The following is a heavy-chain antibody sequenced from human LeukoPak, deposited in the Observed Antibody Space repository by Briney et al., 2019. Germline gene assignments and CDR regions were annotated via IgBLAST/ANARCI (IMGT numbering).Heavy chain of an antibody. V-gene: IGHV4-39*07. Sequence: PSETLSLTCTVSGGSISSGSYYWGWIRQPPGKGLEWIGSIYYSGSTYYNPSLKSRVTISVDTSKNQFSLKLSSVTAADTAVYYCASRAVAVTGFLFWGQGTLVTVSS. CDR3: ASRAVAVTGFLF. CDR1: GGSISSGSYY. D-gene: IGHD6-19*01. J-gene: IGHJ4*02. CDR2: IYYSGST.